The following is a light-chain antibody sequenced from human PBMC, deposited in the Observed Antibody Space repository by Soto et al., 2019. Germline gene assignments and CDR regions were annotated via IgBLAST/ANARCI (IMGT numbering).Light chain of an antibody. CDR2: GES. Sequence: DIEMTQSPGTLSLSPGERATLSCRASQSVSSRLAWYQQKPGQAPSLLIYGESSRATGFADRFSGSGSGSDLTFTISILETEDFEVYYCQLYDSSSYTFGQGTKVDIK. J-gene: IGKJ1*01. CDR3: QLYDSSSYT. V-gene: IGKV3-20*01. CDR1: QSVSSR.